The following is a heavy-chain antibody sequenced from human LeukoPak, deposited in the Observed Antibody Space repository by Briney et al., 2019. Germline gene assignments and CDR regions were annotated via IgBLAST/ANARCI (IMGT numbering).Heavy chain of an antibody. J-gene: IGHJ6*03. CDR3: ARVWSYSSSWWGPLHYYYYMDV. D-gene: IGHD6-13*01. Sequence: GESLQISCKGSRYRFTSYWIGWVRPMPGKCLEWMGNIYPGDSDTRYSPSFQGQVTISADKSISTAYLQWSSLKASDTAMYYCARVWSYSSSWWGPLHYYYYMDVWGKGTTVTVSS. CDR2: IYPGDSDT. CDR1: RYRFTSYW. V-gene: IGHV5-51*01.